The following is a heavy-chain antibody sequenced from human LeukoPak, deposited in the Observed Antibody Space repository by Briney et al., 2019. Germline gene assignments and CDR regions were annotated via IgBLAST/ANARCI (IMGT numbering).Heavy chain of an antibody. J-gene: IGHJ4*02. CDR2: IYYSGST. V-gene: IGHV4-59*01. CDR1: GGSISSYY. CDR3: AVGGSSWYAPIDY. Sequence: SETLSLTCTVSGGSISSYYWSWIRQPPGKGLEWIGYIYYSGSTNYNPSLKSRVTISVDTSKNQFSLELSSVTAADTAVYYCAVGGSSWYAPIDYWGQGTLVTVSS. D-gene: IGHD6-13*01.